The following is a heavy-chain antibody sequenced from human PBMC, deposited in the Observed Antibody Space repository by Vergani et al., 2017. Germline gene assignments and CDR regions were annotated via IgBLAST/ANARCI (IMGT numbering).Heavy chain of an antibody. CDR2: IKSDGSIT. Sequence: DVHLAESGGGFFQPGGSLRLSCSASGFSFNSYWMHWVRQVPGKGLLWVSRIKSDGSITAYADSVKGRFTISRANAQNTLYLQMNSLRVEDTGVYYCARARCIETCYMSNWLDSWGQGTLVTVSS. V-gene: IGHV3-74*03. D-gene: IGHD3-9*01. CDR3: ARARCIETCYMSNWLDS. CDR1: GFSFNSYW. J-gene: IGHJ5*01.